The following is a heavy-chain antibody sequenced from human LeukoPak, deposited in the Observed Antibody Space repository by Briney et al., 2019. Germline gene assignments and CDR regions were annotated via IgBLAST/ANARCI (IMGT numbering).Heavy chain of an antibody. CDR2: ISAGGST. V-gene: IGHV4-61*02. D-gene: IGHD3-10*01. J-gene: IGHJ4*02. CDR1: GGSISGGTYS. Sequence: SETLSLTCTVSGGSISGGTYSWSWIRQSAGKGLEWIGRISAGGSTNYNPSLKSRVTISIDTSKNQFSLKLSSVTAADTAVYYCARSMVRGVIRSGAVYWGQGTLVTVSS. CDR3: ARSMVRGVIRSGAVY.